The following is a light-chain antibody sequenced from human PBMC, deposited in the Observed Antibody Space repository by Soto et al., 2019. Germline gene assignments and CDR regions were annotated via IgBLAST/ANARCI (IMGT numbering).Light chain of an antibody. CDR2: KAS. CDR3: QQYHSYWWT. Sequence: DIQMTQSPSTLSASVGDRVTITCRASQSISNWLAWFQQKPGKAPKLLIYKASTLESGVPSRFSGIGSGTEFTLAISSLQPDDFATYYCQQYHSYWWTFGQGTKVHIK. J-gene: IGKJ1*01. V-gene: IGKV1-5*03. CDR1: QSISNW.